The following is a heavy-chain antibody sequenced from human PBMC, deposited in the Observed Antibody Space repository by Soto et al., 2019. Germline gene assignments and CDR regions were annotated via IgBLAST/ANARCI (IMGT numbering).Heavy chain of an antibody. D-gene: IGHD3-22*01. J-gene: IGHJ4*02. Sequence: ASVKVSGKASGYTFSGYYIYWVRQAPGQGLEWMGWINPNNGDTNYAQKFQGRVTMTRDTSINTDSMELSRLRSDDTAVYCCARIKMCYDCRGSFDYWGQGTLVTVSS. CDR2: INPNNGDT. CDR1: GYTFSGYY. V-gene: IGHV1-2*02. CDR3: ARIKMCYDCRGSFDY.